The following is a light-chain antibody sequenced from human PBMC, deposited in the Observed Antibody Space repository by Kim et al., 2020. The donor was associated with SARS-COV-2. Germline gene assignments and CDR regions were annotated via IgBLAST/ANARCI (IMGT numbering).Light chain of an antibody. CDR3: QQYGSSPWT. J-gene: IGKJ1*01. V-gene: IGKV3D-20*01. Sequence: LSPVERAPLSCAASQRVSRRYLAWYQQKPGLAPWLLIYDASSRATGIPDRFSGSGSGTDFTLTISRLEPEDFAVYYCQQYGSSPWTFGQGTKLEI. CDR1: QRVSRRY. CDR2: DAS.